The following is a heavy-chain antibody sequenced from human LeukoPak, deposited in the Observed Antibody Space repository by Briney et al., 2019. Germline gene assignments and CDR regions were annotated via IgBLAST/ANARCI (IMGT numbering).Heavy chain of an antibody. CDR2: VRSNGDTT. D-gene: IGHD1-1*01. Sequence: GGSLRLSCAASGFTFGSIAMTWVRQAPGKGLEWVSTVRSNGDTTYNADSVKGRFTISRDNSKNTVYLEMKSLRVEDTAIYYCAKGQELDDRVFASWGQGTLVTVSS. V-gene: IGHV3-23*01. J-gene: IGHJ4*02. CDR1: GFTFGSIA. CDR3: AKGQELDDRVFAS.